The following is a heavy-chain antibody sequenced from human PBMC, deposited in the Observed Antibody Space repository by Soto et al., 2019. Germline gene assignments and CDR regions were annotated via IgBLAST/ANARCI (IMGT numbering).Heavy chain of an antibody. Sequence: PSETLSLTCAVYCGSFSGYYWSWIRQPPGKGLEWIGEINHSGSTNYNPSLKSRVTISVDTSKNQFSLKLSSVTAADTAVYYCARGYSGYDWLGYYYYGMDVWGQGTTVTVSS. D-gene: IGHD5-12*01. J-gene: IGHJ6*02. CDR2: INHSGST. CDR1: CGSFSGYY. V-gene: IGHV4-34*01. CDR3: ARGYSGYDWLGYYYYGMDV.